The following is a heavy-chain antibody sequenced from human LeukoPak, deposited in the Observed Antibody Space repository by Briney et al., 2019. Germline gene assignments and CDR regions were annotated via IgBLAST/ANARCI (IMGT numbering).Heavy chain of an antibody. CDR1: GYTFTGYY. Sequence: ASVKVSCKASGYTFTGYYMHWVRQAPGQGLEWMGWINPNSGGTNYAQKFQGRVTMTRDTSISTAYMELSRLRSDDTAVYYCARVFGRLYDPWYYFDYWGQGTLVTVSS. J-gene: IGHJ4*02. CDR3: ARVFGRLYDPWYYFDY. D-gene: IGHD3-10*02. CDR2: INPNSGGT. V-gene: IGHV1-2*02.